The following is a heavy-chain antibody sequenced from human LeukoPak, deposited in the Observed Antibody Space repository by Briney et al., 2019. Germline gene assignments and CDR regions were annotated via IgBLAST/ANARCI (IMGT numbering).Heavy chain of an antibody. V-gene: IGHV3-23*01. J-gene: IGHJ4*02. CDR1: GFTFSSYA. CDR3: ASLVESYYFDY. CDR2: ISGSGGST. D-gene: IGHD2-15*01. Sequence: GGSLRLSCAASGFTFSSYAMSWVRQAPGKGLEWVSAISGSGGSTYYADSVKARFTISRDNSKNTLYLQMNSLRAEDTAVYYCASLVESYYFDYWGQGTLVTVSS.